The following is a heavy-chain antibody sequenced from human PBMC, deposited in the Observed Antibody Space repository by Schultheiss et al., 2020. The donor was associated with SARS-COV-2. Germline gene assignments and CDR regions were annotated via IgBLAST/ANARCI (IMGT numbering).Heavy chain of an antibody. CDR2: TYYSGNT. D-gene: IGHD6-19*01. J-gene: IGHJ4*02. Sequence: SETLSLTCSVSGGSISNTDHYWSWVRQSPGKGLEWIGYTYYSGNTYYNPSLKSRLSISVDTSKNQFSLELTSLTPADTAVYYCARDRGGAGTFDYWGQGTLVTVSS. CDR1: GGSISNTDHY. V-gene: IGHV4-30-4*01. CDR3: ARDRGGAGTFDY.